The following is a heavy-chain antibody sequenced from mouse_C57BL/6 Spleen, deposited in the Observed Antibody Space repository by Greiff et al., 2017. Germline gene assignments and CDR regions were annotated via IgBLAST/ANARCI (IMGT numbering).Heavy chain of an antibody. J-gene: IGHJ2*01. Sequence: DVKLVESGGGLVQPGGSLSLSCAASGFTFTDYYMSWVRQPPGKALEWLGFIRNKANGYTTEYSASVKGRFTISRDNSQSILYLQMNALRAEDSATYYCARLGATTTVVATRWYFDYWGQGTTLTVSS. D-gene: IGHD1-1*01. CDR2: IRNKANGYTT. CDR1: GFTFTDYY. V-gene: IGHV7-3*01. CDR3: ARLGATTTVVATRWYFDY.